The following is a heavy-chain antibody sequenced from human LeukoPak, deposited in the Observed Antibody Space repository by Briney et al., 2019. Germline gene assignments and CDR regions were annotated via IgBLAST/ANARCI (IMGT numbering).Heavy chain of an antibody. CDR1: GDSVSSNSAA. CDR3: ARDLWAVGATSYFDY. J-gene: IGHJ4*02. CDR2: TYYRSKWYN. V-gene: IGHV6-1*01. Sequence: SQTLSLTCAISGDSVSSNSAAWNWIRQSPSRGLEWLGRTYYRSKWYNDYAVSVKSRITINPDTSKSQFSLQLNSVTPEDTAVYHCARDLWAVGATSYFDYWGQGTLVTVSS. D-gene: IGHD1-26*01.